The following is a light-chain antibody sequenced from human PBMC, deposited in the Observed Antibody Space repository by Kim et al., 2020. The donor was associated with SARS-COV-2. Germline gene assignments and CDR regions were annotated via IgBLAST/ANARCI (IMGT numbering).Light chain of an antibody. V-gene: IGLV1-40*01. CDR1: SSTIGAGYD. Sequence: RVTISCPGSSSTIGAGYDVHWYQQLPGTAPKLLIYGNSNRPSGVPDRFSGSKSGTSASLAITGLQAEDEADYYCQSYDSSLSGYVFGTGTKVTVL. CDR2: GNS. CDR3: QSYDSSLSGYV. J-gene: IGLJ1*01.